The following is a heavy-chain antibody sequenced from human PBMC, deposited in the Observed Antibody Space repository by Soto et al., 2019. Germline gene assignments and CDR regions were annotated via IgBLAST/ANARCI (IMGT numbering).Heavy chain of an antibody. D-gene: IGHD1-26*01. V-gene: IGHV3-30*18. J-gene: IGHJ4*02. CDR3: AKAGGIVGATDYFDY. CDR1: GFTFSSYG. CDR2: ISYDGSNK. Sequence: GGSLRLSCAASGFTFSSYGMHWVRQAPGKGLEWVAVISYDGSNKYYADSVKGRFTISRDNSKNTLYLQMNSLRAEDTAVYYCAKAGGIVGATDYFDYWGQGTLVTVSS.